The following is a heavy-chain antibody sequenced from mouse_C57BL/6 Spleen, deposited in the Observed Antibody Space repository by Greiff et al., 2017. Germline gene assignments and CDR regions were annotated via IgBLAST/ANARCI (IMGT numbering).Heavy chain of an antibody. J-gene: IGHJ3*01. CDR1: GYTFTDYY. V-gene: IGHV1-26*01. Sequence: EVKLQESGPELVKPGASVKISCKASGYTFTDYYMNWVKQSHGKSLEWIGDINPNNGGTSYNQKFKGKATLTVDKSSSTAYMELRSLTSEDSAVYYCARGGESFAYWGQGTLVTVSA. CDR3: ARGGESFAY. CDR2: INPNNGGT.